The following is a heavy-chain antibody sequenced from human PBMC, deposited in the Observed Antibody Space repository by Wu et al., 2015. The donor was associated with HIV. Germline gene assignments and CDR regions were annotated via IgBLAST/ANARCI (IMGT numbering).Heavy chain of an antibody. D-gene: IGHD3-10*01. CDR2: INPNSGGT. CDR1: GYTFTGYY. CDR3: ARSMVRGVGPTDHDAFDI. V-gene: IGHV1-2*02. Sequence: QVQLVQSGAEVKKPGASVKVSCKASGYTFTGYYMHWVRQAPGQGLEWMGWINPNSGGTNYAQKFQGRVTMTRDTSISTAYMELSRLRSDDTAVYYCARSMVRGVGPTDHDAFDIWGQGTMVTVSS. J-gene: IGHJ3*02.